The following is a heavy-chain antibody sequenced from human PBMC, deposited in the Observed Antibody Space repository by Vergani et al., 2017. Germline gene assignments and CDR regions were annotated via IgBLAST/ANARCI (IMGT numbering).Heavy chain of an antibody. CDR3: ARVPDSSWYWVSWYFDL. Sequence: QVQLVESGGGVVQPGRSLRLSCAASGFTFSSYAMHWVRQAPGKGLEWVAVISYDGSNKYYADSVKGRFTISRDNSKNTLYLQMNSLRAEDTAVYYCARVPDSSWYWVSWYFDLWGRGTLVTVSS. CDR1: GFTFSSYA. V-gene: IGHV3-30-3*01. CDR2: ISYDGSNK. J-gene: IGHJ2*01. D-gene: IGHD6-13*01.